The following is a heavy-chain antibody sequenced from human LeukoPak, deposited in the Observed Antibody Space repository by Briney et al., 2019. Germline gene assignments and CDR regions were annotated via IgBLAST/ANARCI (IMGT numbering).Heavy chain of an antibody. D-gene: IGHD6-19*01. Sequence: GGSLRLSCVASGFTFSSHAITWVRQAPGKGLEWVSATSGSGSTTYYTDSVKGRFTISRDNSKNTLYLQMNSLRAEDTAEYYCARDRYSSGWYFFDHWGQGTPVTVSS. CDR2: TSGSGSTT. CDR1: GFTFSSHA. J-gene: IGHJ4*02. V-gene: IGHV3-23*01. CDR3: ARDRYSSGWYFFDH.